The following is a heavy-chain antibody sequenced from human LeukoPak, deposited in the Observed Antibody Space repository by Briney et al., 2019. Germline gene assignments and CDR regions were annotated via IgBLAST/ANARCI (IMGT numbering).Heavy chain of an antibody. CDR3: ARASRARDGYNYDPFDY. CDR2: IIPIFGTA. V-gene: IGHV1-69*06. J-gene: IGHJ4*02. D-gene: IGHD5-24*01. CDR1: NYTFTNYG. Sequence: ASVKVSCKASNYTFTNYGISWVRQAPGQGLEWMGGIIPIFGTANYAQKFQGRVTITADKSTSTAYMELSSLRSEDTAVYYCARASRARDGYNYDPFDYWGQGTLVTVSS.